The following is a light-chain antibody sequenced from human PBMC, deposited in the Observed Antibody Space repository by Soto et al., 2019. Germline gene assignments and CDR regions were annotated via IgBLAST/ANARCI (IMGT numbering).Light chain of an antibody. V-gene: IGKV1-16*01. J-gene: IGKJ4*01. CDR2: DDS. CDR1: QGISIH. CDR3: QQYNSYSPLT. Sequence: DIQMTQSPSSLSASPGDRVTITCRASQGISIHLAWYQQKPGKAPKLLIYDDSSLERGVPSRFSGSGSGTEFTLTISSLQPHDFATYYCQQYNSYSPLTFGGGTKVDIK.